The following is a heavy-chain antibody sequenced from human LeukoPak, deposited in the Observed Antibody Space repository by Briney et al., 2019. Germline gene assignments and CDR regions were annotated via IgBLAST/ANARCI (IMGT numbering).Heavy chain of an antibody. V-gene: IGHV3-21*01. CDR2: ISSSSSYI. J-gene: IGHJ4*02. Sequence: GSLRLSCAASGFTFSSYSMNWVRQAPGKGLEWVSSISSSSSYIYYADSVKGRFTISRDNAKNSLYLQMNSLRAEDTAVYYCARDRDVYSSRWNRNSAYWGQGTLVTVSA. CDR1: GFTFSSYS. D-gene: IGHD6-13*01. CDR3: ARDRDVYSSRWNRNSAY.